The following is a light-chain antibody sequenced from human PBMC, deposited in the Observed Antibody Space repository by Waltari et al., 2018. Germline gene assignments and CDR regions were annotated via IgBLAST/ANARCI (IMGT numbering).Light chain of an antibody. V-gene: IGLV3-1*01. CDR2: KDD. Sequence: SYDLTQPPSLSVSPAQPATITCSGDRLSSKFVSWYLQRPGQAPLAVIYKDDRRPSGIPERFSGSNSGDTATLTITETQTMDEADYYCQAWHINTGVFGPGTKVTVL. CDR3: QAWHINTGV. J-gene: IGLJ1*01. CDR1: RLSSKF.